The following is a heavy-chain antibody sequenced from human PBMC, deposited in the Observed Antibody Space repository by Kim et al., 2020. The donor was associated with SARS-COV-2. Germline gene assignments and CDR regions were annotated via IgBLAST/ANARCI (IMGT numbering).Heavy chain of an antibody. J-gene: IGHJ2*01. CDR1: GFTFSSYD. D-gene: IGHD5-12*01. V-gene: IGHV3-13*04. CDR3: ARVVATVVKGPHWYFDL. Sequence: GGSLRLSCAASGFTFSSYDMHWVRQATGKGLEWVSAIGTAGDTYYPGSVKGRFTISRENAKNSLYLQMNSLRAGDTAVYYCARVVATVVKGPHWYFDLWGRGTLVTVSS. CDR2: IGTAGDT.